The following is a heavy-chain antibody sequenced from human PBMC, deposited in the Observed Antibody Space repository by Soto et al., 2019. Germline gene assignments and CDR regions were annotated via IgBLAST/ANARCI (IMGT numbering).Heavy chain of an antibody. J-gene: IGHJ4*02. CDR1: GGTFSSYT. CDR2: VIPILGIA. Sequence: QVQLVQSGAEVKKPGSSVKVSCKASGGTFSSYTISWVRQAPGQGLEWMGRVIPILGIANYAQKFRGRVTITADKSTSTAYMELSSLRSEDTAVYYCAREESDYIWGSYRLDYWGQGTLVTVSS. D-gene: IGHD3-16*02. V-gene: IGHV1-69*08. CDR3: AREESDYIWGSYRLDY.